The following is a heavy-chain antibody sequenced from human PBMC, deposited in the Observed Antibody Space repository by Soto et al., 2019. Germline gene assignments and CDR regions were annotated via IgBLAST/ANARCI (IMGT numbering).Heavy chain of an antibody. CDR1: GYTFTSYG. J-gene: IGHJ3*02. CDR2: ISAHNGNT. D-gene: IGHD3-3*01. Sequence: QVQLVQSGAEVKKPGASVKVSCKASGYTFTSYGISWVRQAPGQGLEWMGWISAHNGNTNYAQKLQGRVTMTTDTSTSTAYMELRSLRSDDTAVYYCARWRNDFWSGSYGQNAFDIWGQGTMVTVSS. V-gene: IGHV1-18*01. CDR3: ARWRNDFWSGSYGQNAFDI.